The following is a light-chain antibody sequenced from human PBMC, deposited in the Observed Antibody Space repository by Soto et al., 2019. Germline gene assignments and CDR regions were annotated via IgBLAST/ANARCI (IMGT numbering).Light chain of an antibody. CDR1: QSVSSN. CDR3: QQYNNWPMT. V-gene: IGKV3-15*01. J-gene: IGKJ1*01. Sequence: EIVMTQSPATLSVSPGERATLSCRASQSVSSNIAWYQQQPGQAPRLLIYGASTRATGIPARFSGSGSGTEFTLTISNLQSEDFVVYYCQQYNNWPMTFGQGTKVEIK. CDR2: GAS.